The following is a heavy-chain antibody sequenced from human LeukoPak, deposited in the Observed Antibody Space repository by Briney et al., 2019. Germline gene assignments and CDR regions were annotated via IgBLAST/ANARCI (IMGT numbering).Heavy chain of an antibody. CDR1: GFTVSSNY. V-gene: IGHV3-53*01. CDR2: IYSGGST. CDR3: AKVNSALVVGAYDY. J-gene: IGHJ4*02. D-gene: IGHD1-26*01. Sequence: PGGSLRLSCAASGFTVSSNYMSWVRQAPGKGLEWVSVIYSGGSTYYADSVKGRFTISRDNSKNTLYLQMNSLRAEDTAVYYCAKVNSALVVGAYDYWGQGTLVTVSS.